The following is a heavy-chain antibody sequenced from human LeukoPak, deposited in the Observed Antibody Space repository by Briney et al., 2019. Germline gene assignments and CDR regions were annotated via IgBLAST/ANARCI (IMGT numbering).Heavy chain of an antibody. CDR1: GGTFRTFA. D-gene: IGHD2-15*01. Sequence: GASVKVSCKASGGTFRTFAISWVRQAPGQGLGWMGGIIPIFGIPDSAQKFQGRLTITADESTSTAYMELSSLRSEDTAVYYCARDPDCSGGSCYSGNDYWGQGTLVTVSS. CDR2: IIPIFGIP. V-gene: IGHV1-69*13. CDR3: ARDPDCSGGSCYSGNDY. J-gene: IGHJ4*02.